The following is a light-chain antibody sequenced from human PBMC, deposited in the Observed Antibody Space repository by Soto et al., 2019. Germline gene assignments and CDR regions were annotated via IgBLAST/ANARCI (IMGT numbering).Light chain of an antibody. CDR1: QDISNY. CDR2: DAS. V-gene: IGKV1-33*01. J-gene: IGKJ3*01. CDR3: QQYNNLPFT. Sequence: DIPMTQSPSSLSASVRDRVTITCQASQDISNYLNWYQQKPGKAPKLLIGDASNLEPGVPSRFSGSGSGPDFTFTISSLQPEDIATYYCQQYNNLPFTFGPGTKVDIK.